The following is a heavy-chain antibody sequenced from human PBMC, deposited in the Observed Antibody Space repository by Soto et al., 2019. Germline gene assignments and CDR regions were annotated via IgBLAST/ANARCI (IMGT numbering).Heavy chain of an antibody. CDR1: GGTFSSYA. Sequence: GASVKVSCKASGGTFSSYAISWVRQAPGQGLEWMGGIIPIFGTANYAQKFQGRVTITADESTSTAYMELSSLRSEDTAVYYCARNGEAGGDYVWGSYPRGAFDIWGQGTMVTVSS. V-gene: IGHV1-69*13. J-gene: IGHJ3*02. D-gene: IGHD3-16*02. CDR2: IIPIFGTA. CDR3: ARNGEAGGDYVWGSYPRGAFDI.